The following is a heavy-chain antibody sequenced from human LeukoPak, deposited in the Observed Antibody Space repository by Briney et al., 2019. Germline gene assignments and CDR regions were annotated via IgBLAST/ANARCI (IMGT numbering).Heavy chain of an antibody. Sequence: PGGSLRLSCAASGFTFSNYAMSWVRQAPGKGLEWVSAISGSGAGTYYADSVKGRFTISRDNSKNTLYLQMNSLRAEDTAVYYCAKDLLWFGELLEAEYFQHWGQGTLVTVSS. J-gene: IGHJ1*01. CDR1: GFTFSNYA. CDR2: ISGSGAGT. CDR3: AKDLLWFGELLEAEYFQH. V-gene: IGHV3-23*01. D-gene: IGHD3-10*01.